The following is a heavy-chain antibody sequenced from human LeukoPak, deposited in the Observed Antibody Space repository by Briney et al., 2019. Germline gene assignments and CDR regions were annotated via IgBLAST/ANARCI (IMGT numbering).Heavy chain of an antibody. Sequence: PGGSLRLSCAASGFTFSSYAMSWVRQAPGKGLEWVSGIAASGGSTYYADSVKGRFTISRDNSKNTLYLQMNSLRAEDTAVYYCLYLGFTWWELLSSAFDIWGQGTMVTVSS. J-gene: IGHJ3*02. V-gene: IGHV3-23*01. CDR1: GFTFSSYA. CDR3: LYLGFTWWELLSSAFDI. CDR2: IAASGGST. D-gene: IGHD1-26*01.